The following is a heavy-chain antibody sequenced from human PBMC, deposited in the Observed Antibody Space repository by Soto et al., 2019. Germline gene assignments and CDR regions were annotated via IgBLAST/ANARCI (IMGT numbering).Heavy chain of an antibody. D-gene: IGHD1-26*01. CDR2: IYYSGST. CDR1: GGSVSSGSYY. J-gene: IGHJ5*02. V-gene: IGHV4-61*01. Sequence: SETLSLTCTVSGGSVSSGSYYWSWIRQPPGKGLEWIGYIYYSGSTKYNPSLKSRVTISVDTSKNQFSLKLSSVTAADTAVYYCAREEGLLNWFDPWGQGTLVTVSS. CDR3: AREEGLLNWFDP.